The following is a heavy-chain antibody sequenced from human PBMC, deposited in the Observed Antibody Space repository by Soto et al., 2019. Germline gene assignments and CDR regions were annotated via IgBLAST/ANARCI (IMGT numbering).Heavy chain of an antibody. Sequence: SETLSLTCTVSGGSISSSSYYWGWIRQPPGKGLEWIGSIYYSGSTYYNPSLKSRVTISVDTSKNQFSLKLSSVTAADTAVYYWARSTGSSGYYYYGMDVWGQGTTVTVSS. CDR1: GGSISSSSYY. V-gene: IGHV4-39*01. J-gene: IGHJ6*02. CDR3: ARSTGSSGYYYYGMDV. CDR2: IYYSGST. D-gene: IGHD6-13*01.